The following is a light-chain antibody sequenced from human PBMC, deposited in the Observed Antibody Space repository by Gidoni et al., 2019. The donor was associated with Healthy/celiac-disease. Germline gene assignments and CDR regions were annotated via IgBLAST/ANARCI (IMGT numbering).Light chain of an antibody. V-gene: IGKV3-11*01. CDR2: DAS. Sequence: EIVLTQSPATLPLSPGERATLSCRASQSVSSYLAWYQQKPGQAPRLLIYDASNRATGIPARFSGSGSGTDFTLTISSLGPEDFAVYYCQQRSNWPRYTFGQGTKLEIK. CDR3: QQRSNWPRYT. CDR1: QSVSSY. J-gene: IGKJ2*01.